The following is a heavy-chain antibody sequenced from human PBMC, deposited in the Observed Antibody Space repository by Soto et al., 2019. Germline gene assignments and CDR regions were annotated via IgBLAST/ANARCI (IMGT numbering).Heavy chain of an antibody. V-gene: IGHV3-48*01. D-gene: IGHD6-13*01. CDR3: ARDLGSSWYPEYFQH. CDR1: GFTFSSYS. J-gene: IGHJ1*01. CDR2: ISSSSSTI. Sequence: EVQLVESGGGLVQPGGSLRLSCEASGFTFSSYSMNWVRQAPGKGLEWVSYISSSSSTIYYADSVKGRFTISRDNAKNSLYLQMNSLRAEDTAVYYCARDLGSSWYPEYFQHWGQGTLVTVSS.